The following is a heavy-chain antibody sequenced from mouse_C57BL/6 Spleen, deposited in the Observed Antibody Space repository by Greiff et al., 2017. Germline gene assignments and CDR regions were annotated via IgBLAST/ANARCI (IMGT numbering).Heavy chain of an antibody. D-gene: IGHD1-1*01. Sequence: QVQLQQSGPELVKPGASVKISCKASGYAFSSSWMNWVKQRPGKGLEWIGRIYPGDGDTNYNGKFKGKATLTADKSSSTAYMQLSSLPSEDSAFYFCASSHALYGSSYFDYGGQGTTLTVSS. CDR1: GYAFSSSW. J-gene: IGHJ2*01. CDR2: IYPGDGDT. V-gene: IGHV1-82*01. CDR3: ASSHALYGSSYFDY.